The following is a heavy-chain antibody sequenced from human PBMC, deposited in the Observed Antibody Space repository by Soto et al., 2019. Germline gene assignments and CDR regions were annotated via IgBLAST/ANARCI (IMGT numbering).Heavy chain of an antibody. CDR3: ATGGGYCTNGVCYVNAFDI. J-gene: IGHJ3*02. CDR2: FDPEDGET. D-gene: IGHD2-8*01. V-gene: IGHV1-24*01. Sequence: QVQLVQSGAEVKKPGASVKVSCKVSGYTLTELSMHWVRQAPGKGLEWMGGFDPEDGETIYAQKFQGRVTMTEDTSTDTAYMEVSSLRSEDTAVYYCATGGGYCTNGVCYVNAFDIWGQGTMVTVSS. CDR1: GYTLTELS.